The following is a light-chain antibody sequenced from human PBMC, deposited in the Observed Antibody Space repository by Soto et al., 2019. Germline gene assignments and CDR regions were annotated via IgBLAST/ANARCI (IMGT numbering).Light chain of an antibody. CDR1: QTISTF. Sequence: TVLTQSPATLSLSPGDRATLSCMASQTISTFLAWYQHKPGQTPRLLIYDASSRAAGVPSRFRGSGSGADFSLTIVSLEPEDSAIYYCQHRSGWWTFGQGTKV. J-gene: IGKJ1*01. CDR2: DAS. V-gene: IGKV3-11*01. CDR3: QHRSGWWT.